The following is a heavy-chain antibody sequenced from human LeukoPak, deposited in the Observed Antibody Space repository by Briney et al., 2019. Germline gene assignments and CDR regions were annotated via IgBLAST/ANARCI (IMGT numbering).Heavy chain of an antibody. J-gene: IGHJ5*02. CDR2: IYYSGST. D-gene: IGHD6-13*01. CDR1: GGSISSYY. V-gene: IGHV4-59*01. Sequence: SETLSLTCTVSGGSISSYYWSWIRQPPGKGLEWIGYIYYSGSTNYNPSLKSRVTISVDTSKNQFSLKLSSVTAADTAVYYCARGVGNSSWYPWFDPWGQGTLVTVSS. CDR3: ARGVGNSSWYPWFDP.